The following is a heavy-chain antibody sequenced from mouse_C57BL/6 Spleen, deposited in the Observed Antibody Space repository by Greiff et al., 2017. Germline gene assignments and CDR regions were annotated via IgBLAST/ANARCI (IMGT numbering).Heavy chain of an antibody. CDR1: GYTFTSYD. D-gene: IGHD1-1*01. V-gene: IGHV1-85*01. Sequence: QVQLQQSGPELVKPGASVKLSCKASGYTFTSYDINWVKQRPGQGLEWIGWIYPRDGSTKYNEKFKGKATLTVDTSSSTAYMELHSLTSEDSAVYFCARGAHYYGSSRYFDYWGQGTTLTVSS. CDR3: ARGAHYYGSSRYFDY. J-gene: IGHJ2*01. CDR2: IYPRDGST.